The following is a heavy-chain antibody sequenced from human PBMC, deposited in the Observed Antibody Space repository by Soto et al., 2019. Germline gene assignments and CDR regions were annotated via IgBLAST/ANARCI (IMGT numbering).Heavy chain of an antibody. D-gene: IGHD2-2*01. CDR3: ARAGQYCSSTTCYTRRLSFYYDYGMHV. CDR1: GFTFSSYE. V-gene: IGHV3-48*03. Sequence: GGSLRLSCAASGFTFSSYEMNWVRQAPGKGLEWVSYISSSGSTIYYADSVKGRFTISRDNAKNSLYLQMNSLRAEGTAVYYCARAGQYCSSTTCYTRRLSFYYDYGMHVCGQGTTVTVSS. J-gene: IGHJ6*02. CDR2: ISSSGSTI.